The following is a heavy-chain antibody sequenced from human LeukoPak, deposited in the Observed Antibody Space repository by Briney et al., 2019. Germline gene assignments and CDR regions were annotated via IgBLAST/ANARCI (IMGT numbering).Heavy chain of an antibody. CDR2: INHSGST. CDR3: ARGWGDIVVVPAAKVFDY. D-gene: IGHD2-2*01. Sequence: PSETLSLTCAVYGGSFSGYYWSWLRQPPGKGLEWIGEINHSGSTNYNPSLKSRVTISVDTSKNQFSLKLSSVTAADTAVYYCARGWGDIVVVPAAKVFDYWGQGTLVTVSS. CDR1: GGSFSGYY. J-gene: IGHJ4*02. V-gene: IGHV4-34*01.